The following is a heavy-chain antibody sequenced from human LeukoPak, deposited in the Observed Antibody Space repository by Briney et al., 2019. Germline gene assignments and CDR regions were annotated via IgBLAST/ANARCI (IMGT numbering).Heavy chain of an antibody. CDR2: IYTSGST. D-gene: IGHD2-8*01. Sequence: SETLSLTCTVSGGSISSYYWSWIRQPAGKGLEWIGHIYTSGSTNYNPSLKSRVTMSVDTSKNQFPLKLSSVTAADTAVYYCAREYPYCTNGVCYSRGTFDYWGQGTLVTVSS. CDR1: GGSISSYY. J-gene: IGHJ4*02. V-gene: IGHV4-4*07. CDR3: AREYPYCTNGVCYSRGTFDY.